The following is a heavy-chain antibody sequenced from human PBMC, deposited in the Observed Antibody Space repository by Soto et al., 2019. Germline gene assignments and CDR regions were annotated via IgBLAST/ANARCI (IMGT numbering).Heavy chain of an antibody. CDR1: GYTFTSYD. CDR3: ARGRVKYSGYDLYAFDI. J-gene: IGHJ3*02. V-gene: IGHV1-8*01. D-gene: IGHD5-12*01. CDR2: MNPNSGNT. Sequence: ASVKVSCKASGYTFTSYDINWVRQATGQGLEWMGWMNPNSGNTGYAQKFQGRVTMTRNTSISTAYMELSSLRSEDTAVYYCARGRVKYSGYDLYAFDIWGQGTMVTVSS.